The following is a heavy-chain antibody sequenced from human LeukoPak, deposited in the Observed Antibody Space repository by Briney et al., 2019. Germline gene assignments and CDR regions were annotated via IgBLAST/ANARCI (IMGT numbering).Heavy chain of an antibody. CDR1: GGTFSSYA. D-gene: IGHD1-26*01. CDR3: ARLGGSYHFDY. V-gene: IGHV1-69*13. CDR2: IIPIFGTA. J-gene: IGHJ4*02. Sequence: ASVTVSCKASGGTFSSYAISWVRQAPGQGLEWMGGIIPIFGTANYAQKFQGRVTITADESTSTAYMELSSLRSEDTAVYYCARLGGSYHFDYWGQGTLVTVSS.